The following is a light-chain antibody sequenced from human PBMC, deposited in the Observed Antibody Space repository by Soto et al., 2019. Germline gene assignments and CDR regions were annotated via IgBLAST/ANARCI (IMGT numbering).Light chain of an antibody. CDR1: QSVASY. CDR3: QQRSNWPPTWT. V-gene: IGKV3-11*01. CDR2: DAS. Sequence: ETVLTQSPATLSLSPGERATLSCRASQSVASYLAWYQQRPGQAPRLLIYDASNRATGIPARFSASGSGTDFTLTISSLEPEDFAVYYCQQRSNWPPTWTFGQGTKVEIK. J-gene: IGKJ1*01.